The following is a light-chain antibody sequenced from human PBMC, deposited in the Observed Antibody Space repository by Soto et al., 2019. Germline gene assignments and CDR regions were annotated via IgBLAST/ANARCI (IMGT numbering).Light chain of an antibody. CDR3: QQYGSSPRT. V-gene: IGKV3-20*01. CDR1: QGIGDT. Sequence: EVVMRQSPATLSVSPGEGATLSCRASQGIGDTLAWYQHKPGQTPRLLIYDASTRAAGFPDRFSGSGSGTDFTLTISRLEPEDFAVYYCQQYGSSPRTFGQGTKVDIK. CDR2: DAS. J-gene: IGKJ1*01.